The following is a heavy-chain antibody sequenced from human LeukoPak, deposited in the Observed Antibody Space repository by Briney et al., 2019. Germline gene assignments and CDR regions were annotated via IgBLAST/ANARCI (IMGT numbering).Heavy chain of an antibody. CDR2: IYYRGNT. CDR1: GDSISSTTCY. CDR3: ARLYSGTRPPDY. V-gene: IGHV4-39*01. J-gene: IGHJ4*02. D-gene: IGHD6-6*01. Sequence: SETLSLTCTVSGDSISSTTCYWGFIRQPPGKGLEWIGSIYYRGNTYYNPSLKSRVTISVDTSNNQFSLKLSSVTAADTAVYYCARLYSGTRPPDYWGQGTLVTVSS.